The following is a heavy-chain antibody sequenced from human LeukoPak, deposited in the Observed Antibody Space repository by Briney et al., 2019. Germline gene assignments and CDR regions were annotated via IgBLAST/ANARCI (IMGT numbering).Heavy chain of an antibody. J-gene: IGHJ4*02. CDR3: AKMGSHRGSSLGG. V-gene: IGHV3-23*01. CDR2: ISGSGGST. D-gene: IGHD1-26*01. Sequence: GGSLRLSCAASGFTFSSDAMSWVRQAPGKGLEWVSAISGSGGSTYYADSVKGRFTISRDNSKNTLYLQMNSLRAEDTAVYYCAKMGSHRGSSLGGWGQGTLVTVSS. CDR1: GFTFSSDA.